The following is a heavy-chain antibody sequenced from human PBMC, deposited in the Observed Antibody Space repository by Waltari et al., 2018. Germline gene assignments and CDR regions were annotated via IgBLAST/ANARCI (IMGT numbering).Heavy chain of an antibody. V-gene: IGHV5-51*01. D-gene: IGHD3-10*01. Sequence: EVQLVQSGAEVKKPGESLKISCKGSGYTCTNYWIGWVRQMPGKGLEWMGIIYPIDSDTIYSPSFQGQVSISVDKSISTAYLQWSSLRASDTAMYYCARLVGGSGGTVVNWFDPWGQGTLVTVSS. CDR3: ARLVGGSGGTVVNWFDP. CDR2: IYPIDSDT. CDR1: GYTCTNYW. J-gene: IGHJ5*02.